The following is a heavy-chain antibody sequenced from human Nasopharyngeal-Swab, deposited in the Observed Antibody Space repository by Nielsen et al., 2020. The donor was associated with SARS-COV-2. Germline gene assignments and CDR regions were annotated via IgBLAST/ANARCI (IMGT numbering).Heavy chain of an antibody. J-gene: IGHJ4*02. D-gene: IGHD1-26*01. CDR2: ISWNSGSI. V-gene: IGHV3-9*01. Sequence: SLKISCAASGFTFDDYAMHWVRQAPGKGLEWVSGISWNSGSIGYADSVKGRFTISRDNAKNSLYLQMNSLRAEDTALYYCAKDKLGGEIVGAIDYWGQGTLVTVSS. CDR1: GFTFDDYA. CDR3: AKDKLGGEIVGAIDY.